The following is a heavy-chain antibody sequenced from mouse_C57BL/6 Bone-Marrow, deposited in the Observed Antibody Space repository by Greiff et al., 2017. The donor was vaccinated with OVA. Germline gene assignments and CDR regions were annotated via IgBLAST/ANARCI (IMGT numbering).Heavy chain of an antibody. Sequence: EVQLQQSGAELVRPGASVKLSCTVSGFNINDDYIHWVKQRPEQGLEWIGWIDPESYDTEYASKFQGKATLTADTSSNTAYLQLSSLTSEDTAVYYCTKFAYWGQGTLVTVSA. CDR1: GFNINDDY. CDR2: IDPESYDT. V-gene: IGHV14-4*01. J-gene: IGHJ3*01. CDR3: TKFAY.